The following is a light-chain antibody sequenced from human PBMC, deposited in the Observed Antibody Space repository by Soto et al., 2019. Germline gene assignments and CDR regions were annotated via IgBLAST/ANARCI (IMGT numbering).Light chain of an antibody. CDR3: QQYNSGVT. V-gene: IGKV1-5*01. Sequence: DIQMTQSPSTLSASVGDRVTITCRASQSISSWLAWYQQKPGKAPKLLIYDASSLESGVPSRFSGSGSGTEFTLTISSLQPDDFATYYCQQYNSGVTFGGGTKVEIK. CDR1: QSISSW. J-gene: IGKJ4*01. CDR2: DAS.